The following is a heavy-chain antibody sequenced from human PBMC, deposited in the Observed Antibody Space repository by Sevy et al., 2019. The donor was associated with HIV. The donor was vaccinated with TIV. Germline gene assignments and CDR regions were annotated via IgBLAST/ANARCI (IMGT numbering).Heavy chain of an antibody. Sequence: GGSLRLSCAASGFTFSSYAMSWVRQAPGKGLEWVSAISGSGGSTYYADSVKGRFTISRDNSKNTLYLQMNSLRAEDTAVYYCAKGLVNTVTTTSQGAFDIWGQGTMVTVSS. D-gene: IGHD4-17*01. V-gene: IGHV3-23*01. CDR2: ISGSGGST. CDR1: GFTFSSYA. J-gene: IGHJ3*02. CDR3: AKGLVNTVTTTSQGAFDI.